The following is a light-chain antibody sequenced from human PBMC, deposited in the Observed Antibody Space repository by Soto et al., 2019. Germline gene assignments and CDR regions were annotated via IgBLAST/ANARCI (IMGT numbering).Light chain of an antibody. Sequence: QSVLTQPPSASGTPGQRVTISCSGTNSNIGSNFVYWYQHLPGTTPKLLVFSYNQRPSGVPDRFSGSKSCSSASLAISGLRAEYEADYYCQAYDNCLGVSVLYGGGTKLTVL. J-gene: IGLJ3*02. V-gene: IGLV1-47*02. CDR1: NSNIGSNF. CDR2: SYN. CDR3: QAYDNCLGVSVL.